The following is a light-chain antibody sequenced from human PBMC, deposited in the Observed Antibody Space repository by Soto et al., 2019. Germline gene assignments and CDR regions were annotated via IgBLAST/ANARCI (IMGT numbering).Light chain of an antibody. Sequence: EIVLTQSPATLSLSPGERATLSCRASQSVSNFFVWYQQKRGQAPRLLIYDASKRATGIPARFSGSGSGTDFTLTISSLEPEDFAVYYCQQRLNWPLAFGGGTTVEIK. CDR2: DAS. V-gene: IGKV3-11*01. CDR3: QQRLNWPLA. CDR1: QSVSNF. J-gene: IGKJ4*01.